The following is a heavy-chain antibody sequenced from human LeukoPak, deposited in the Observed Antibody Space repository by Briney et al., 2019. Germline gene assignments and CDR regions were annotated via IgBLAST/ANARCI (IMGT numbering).Heavy chain of an antibody. CDR2: INSDGRST. D-gene: IGHD6-13*01. Sequence: RGSLRLSCAASGFTFSRYYMHWVRQAPGKGLVWVSRINSDGRSTTYADSVRGRFTVSRDNAKNTLYLQMNSLKVEDTAMYYCTRVFVGDEYSSSGYWGQGTLVTVSS. CDR1: GFTFSRYY. V-gene: IGHV3-74*01. CDR3: TRVFVGDEYSSSGY. J-gene: IGHJ4*02.